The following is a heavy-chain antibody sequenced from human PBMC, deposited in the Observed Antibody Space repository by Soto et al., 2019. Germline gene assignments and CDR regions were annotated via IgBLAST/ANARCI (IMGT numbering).Heavy chain of an antibody. D-gene: IGHD3-3*01. Sequence: GGSLRLSCAASGFTFSSYGMHWVRQAPGKGLEWVAVISYDGSNKYYADSVKGRFTISRDNSKNTLYLQMNSLRAEDTAVYYCAKDAYYDFWSGYPSPNWFDPWGQGTLVTVSS. J-gene: IGHJ5*02. CDR2: ISYDGSNK. V-gene: IGHV3-30*18. CDR1: GFTFSSYG. CDR3: AKDAYYDFWSGYPSPNWFDP.